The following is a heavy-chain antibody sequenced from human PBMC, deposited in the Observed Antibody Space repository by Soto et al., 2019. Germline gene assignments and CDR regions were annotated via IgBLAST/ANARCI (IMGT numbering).Heavy chain of an antibody. CDR2: IGIGSSTK. CDR3: ARDQLYYNDISGRPLNAFDV. CDR1: GFTFRNYG. V-gene: IGHV3-48*01. Sequence: VGSLRLSWAASGFTFRNYGMNWVRQAPGKGLEWVSYIGIGSSTKYYADSVKGRFTISRDNAKNSLYLQMNSLRAEDTAVYYCARDQLYYNDISGRPLNAFDVWGQGTMVTVSS. J-gene: IGHJ3*01. D-gene: IGHD3-22*01.